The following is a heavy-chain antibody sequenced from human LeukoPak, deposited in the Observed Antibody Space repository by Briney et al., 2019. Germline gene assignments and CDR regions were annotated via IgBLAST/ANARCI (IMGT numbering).Heavy chain of an antibody. V-gene: IGHV1-69*02. CDR3: ARGHHRYCSSTSCPNWFDP. J-gene: IGHJ5*02. Sequence: SVKVSCKASGGTFSSYTISLVRQAPGQGLEWMGRIIPILGIANYAQKFQGRVTITADKSTSTAYMELSSLRSEDTAVYYCARGHHRYCSSTSCPNWFDPWGQGTLVTVSS. CDR2: IIPILGIA. D-gene: IGHD2-2*01. CDR1: GGTFSSYT.